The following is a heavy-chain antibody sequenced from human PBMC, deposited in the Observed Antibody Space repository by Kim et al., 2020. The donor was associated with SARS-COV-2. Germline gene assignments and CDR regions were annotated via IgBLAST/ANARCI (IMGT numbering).Heavy chain of an antibody. J-gene: IGHJ4*02. CDR1: GYTFTSYA. D-gene: IGHD3-10*01. Sequence: ASVKVSCKASGYTFTSYAMHWVRQAPGQRLEWMGRINAGNGNTKYSQKFQGRVTITRDTSASTAYMELSSLRSEDTAVYYCARVGGITMVRGPLDYWGQGTLVTVSS. V-gene: IGHV1-3*01. CDR2: INAGNGNT. CDR3: ARVGGITMVRGPLDY.